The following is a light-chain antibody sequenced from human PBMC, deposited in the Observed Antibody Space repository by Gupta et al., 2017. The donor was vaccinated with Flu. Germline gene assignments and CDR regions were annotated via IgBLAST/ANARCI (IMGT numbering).Light chain of an antibody. CDR1: CSDVADYNY. J-gene: IGLJ3*02. CDR2: DVS. CDR3: SSYTSNSIWV. Sequence: SITLSCTGTCSDVADYNYVSWYQQHPGLAPKVLIYDVSDRPSGVSNRFSGAKSGNTASLTISGLQAEDEADYYCSSYTSNSIWVFGGGTKLTVL. V-gene: IGLV2-14*04.